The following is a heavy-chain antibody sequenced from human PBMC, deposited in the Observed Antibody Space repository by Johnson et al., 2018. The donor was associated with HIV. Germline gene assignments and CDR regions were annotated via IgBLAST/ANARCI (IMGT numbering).Heavy chain of an antibody. CDR1: GFTVSSNY. Sequence: VQLVESGGGLIQPGGSLRLSCAASGFTVSSNYMSWVRQAPGQGLEWVSVIYSGGSTYYADSVKGRFTISRDNSKNTLYLQMNSLRAEDTAVYYCARVGGGIQLWSDAFDIWGQGTMVTVSS. J-gene: IGHJ3*02. CDR3: ARVGGGIQLWSDAFDI. CDR2: IYSGGST. D-gene: IGHD5-18*01. V-gene: IGHV3-53*01.